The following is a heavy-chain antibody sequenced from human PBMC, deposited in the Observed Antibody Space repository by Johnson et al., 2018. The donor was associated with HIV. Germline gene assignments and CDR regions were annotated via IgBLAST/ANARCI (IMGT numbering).Heavy chain of an antibody. CDR2: ISYDGNNK. J-gene: IGHJ3*02. D-gene: IGHD4-23*01. CDR1: GFTFSSYG. Sequence: VQLVESGGGVVQPGRSLRLSCVASGFTFSSYGMHWVRQAPGKGLEWVAVISYDGNNKYYADSVTGRVTISRDNSKNTLYLQMNSLRAEDTAVYYCAKVGATVITPRGEAFDIWGQGTMVTVSS. V-gene: IGHV3-30*18. CDR3: AKVGATVITPRGEAFDI.